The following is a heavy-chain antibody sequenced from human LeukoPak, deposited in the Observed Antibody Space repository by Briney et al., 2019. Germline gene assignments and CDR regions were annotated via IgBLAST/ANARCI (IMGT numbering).Heavy chain of an antibody. Sequence: PSETLSLTCAVYGGSFSGYYWSWIRQPPGKGLEWIGEINHSGSTNYNPSLKSRVTISVDTSKNQFSLKLSSVTAADTAVYYCARGENDSSGSIDYWGQGTLVTVSS. CDR2: INHSGST. CDR1: GGSFSGYY. J-gene: IGHJ4*02. CDR3: ARGENDSSGSIDY. V-gene: IGHV4-34*01. D-gene: IGHD3-22*01.